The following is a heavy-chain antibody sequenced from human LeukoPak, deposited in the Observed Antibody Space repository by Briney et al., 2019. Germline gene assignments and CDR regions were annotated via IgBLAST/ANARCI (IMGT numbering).Heavy chain of an antibody. CDR3: ARDPRQYSSDLQPLFDY. Sequence: GGSLRLSCAASGFTFSSYAMHWVRQAPGKGLEWVAVISYDGSNKYYADSVEGRFTISRDNSKNTLYLQMNSLRAEDTAVYYCARDPRQYSSDLQPLFDYWGQGTLVTVSS. D-gene: IGHD6-19*01. V-gene: IGHV3-30*04. J-gene: IGHJ4*02. CDR1: GFTFSSYA. CDR2: ISYDGSNK.